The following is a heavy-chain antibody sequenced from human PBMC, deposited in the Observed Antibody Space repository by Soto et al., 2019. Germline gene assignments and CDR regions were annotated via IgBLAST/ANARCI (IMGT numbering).Heavy chain of an antibody. CDR3: ARDLKGSTCYAP. D-gene: IGHD6-13*01. CDR1: GGSISSYY. J-gene: IGHJ5*02. CDR2: IYYSGST. Sequence: PSETLSLTCTVFGGSISSYYWSWIRQPPGKGLEWIGYIYYSGSTNYNPSLKSRVSISVDTSKNQFSLKLSSVTAADTAVYYCARDLKGSTCYAPWGQGTLVTVSS. V-gene: IGHV4-59*01.